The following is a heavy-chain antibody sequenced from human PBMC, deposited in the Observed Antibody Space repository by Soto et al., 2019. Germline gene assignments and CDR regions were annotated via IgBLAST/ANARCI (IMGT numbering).Heavy chain of an antibody. J-gene: IGHJ6*02. CDR2: ISAYNGNT. CDR3: ARDRPITMIVVVTNYYYYGMDV. CDR1: GYTFTSYG. D-gene: IGHD3-22*01. Sequence: ASVKVSCKASGYTFTSYGISWLRQAPGQGLEWMGWISAYNGNTNYAQKLQGRVTMTTDTSTSTAYMELRSLRSDDTAVYYCARDRPITMIVVVTNYYYYGMDVWGQGTTVTVSS. V-gene: IGHV1-18*01.